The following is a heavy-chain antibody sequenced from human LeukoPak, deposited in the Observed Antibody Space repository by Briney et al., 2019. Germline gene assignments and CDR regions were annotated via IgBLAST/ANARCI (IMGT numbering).Heavy chain of an antibody. V-gene: IGHV4-39*07. D-gene: IGHD3-10*01. Sequence: MTSETLSLTCSVSGASISSGSNYWGWIRQPPGKTLEWIGSIYSSGNTYYNPSLKSRVIILIDTAKNHFSLNLSSVTAADTAVYYCARSDGYGLVGIWGQGTMVTVSS. CDR2: IYSSGNT. CDR1: GASISSGSNY. J-gene: IGHJ3*02. CDR3: ARSDGYGLVGI.